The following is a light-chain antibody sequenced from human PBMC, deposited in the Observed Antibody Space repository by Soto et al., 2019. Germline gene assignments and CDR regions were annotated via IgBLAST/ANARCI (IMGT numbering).Light chain of an antibody. CDR1: KSDIGVYDF. V-gene: IGLV2-8*01. CDR3: TAFSANRVYL. CDR2: EVV. J-gene: IGLJ1*01. Sequence: QSALTQPPSASGSPGQSVTISCTGTKSDIGVYDFVSWYQHHPGKAPRLIIYEVVQRPSGVPDRFSGSKSGNTASLTVSGLQAEDEADYYCTAFSANRVYLFGPGTKLTVL.